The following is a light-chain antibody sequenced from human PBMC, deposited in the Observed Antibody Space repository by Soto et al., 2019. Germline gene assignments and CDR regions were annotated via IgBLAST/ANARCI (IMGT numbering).Light chain of an antibody. J-gene: IGKJ2*01. Sequence: DIQMTQSPSSLSASVGDRVTITCQASQDITHYLNWYQQKPGKAPKLLIYDASNSDTGVPSRFSGGKSGTDFTFTISSLQPEDIATYWCQQYDNLPYTFGQGTKVEI. V-gene: IGKV1-33*01. CDR3: QQYDNLPYT. CDR2: DAS. CDR1: QDITHY.